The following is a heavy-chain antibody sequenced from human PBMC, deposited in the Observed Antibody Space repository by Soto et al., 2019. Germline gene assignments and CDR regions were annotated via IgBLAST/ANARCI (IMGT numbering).Heavy chain of an antibody. CDR1: GFTISSHG. Sequence: QVQVVESGGGVVQPGRSLRLSCAASGFTISSHGIHWVRQAPGKGLEWVAVIWYDGSNKYYVDSVKGRFTISRDKSKNTVYLEMNSLRVEDTALYYCARALSGSYPDSFDYWGQGTLVTVSS. CDR3: ARALSGSYPDSFDY. D-gene: IGHD1-26*01. J-gene: IGHJ4*02. V-gene: IGHV3-33*01. CDR2: IWYDGSNK.